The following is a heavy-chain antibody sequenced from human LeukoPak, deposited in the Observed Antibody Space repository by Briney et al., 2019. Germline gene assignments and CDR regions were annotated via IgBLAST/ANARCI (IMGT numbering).Heavy chain of an antibody. D-gene: IGHD6-13*01. CDR3: ARDAKGVAAAGYYFDY. CDR1: GGSISSGGYY. Sequence: SETLSLTCTVSGGSISSGGYYWSWIRQPPGKGLEWIGYIYHSGSTYYNPSLKSRVTISVDRSKNQFSLKLSSVTAADTAVYYCARDAKGVAAAGYYFDYWGQGTLVTVSS. V-gene: IGHV4-30-2*01. J-gene: IGHJ4*02. CDR2: IYHSGST.